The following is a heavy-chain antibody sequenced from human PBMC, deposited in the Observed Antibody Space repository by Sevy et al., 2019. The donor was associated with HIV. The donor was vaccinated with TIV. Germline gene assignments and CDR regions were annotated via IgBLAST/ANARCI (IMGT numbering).Heavy chain of an antibody. Sequence: SETLSLTCTVSGGSISSYYWSWIRQPPGKGLEWIGYIYYSGSTNYNPSLKSRVTISVDTAKNQFSLKLSSVTAADTAVYYCARDLGAVAGEHWFDPWGQGTLVTVSS. CDR1: GGSISSYY. CDR3: ARDLGAVAGEHWFDP. D-gene: IGHD6-19*01. V-gene: IGHV4-59*01. J-gene: IGHJ5*02. CDR2: IYYSGST.